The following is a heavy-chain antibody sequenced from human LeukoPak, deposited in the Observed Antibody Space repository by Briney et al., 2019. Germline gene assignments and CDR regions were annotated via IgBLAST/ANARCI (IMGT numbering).Heavy chain of an antibody. CDR3: ARATPGGLHGYSFDY. CDR1: GYTFTSYD. V-gene: IGHV1-8*02. J-gene: IGHJ4*02. D-gene: IGHD5-24*01. Sequence: GASVKVSCKASGYTFTSYDSNWVRQATGQGLEWMGWMNPNSGNTGFAQKFQDRVSMTRDTSINTAYMELTSLRSGDTAVYYCARATPGGLHGYSFDYWGRGTVVTVYS. CDR2: MNPNSGNT.